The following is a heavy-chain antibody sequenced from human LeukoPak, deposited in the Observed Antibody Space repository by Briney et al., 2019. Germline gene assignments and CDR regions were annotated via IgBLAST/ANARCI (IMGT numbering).Heavy chain of an antibody. Sequence: GGSLRLSCAASGFTFSTYAMSWVRQAPGKGLEWVSLISGSGGSIYYADSVKGRFTISRDNSKNTLYLQMNSLRADDTAVYYCAKWDAYIESWGQGTLVTVSS. CDR2: ISGSGGSI. V-gene: IGHV3-23*01. D-gene: IGHD3-16*01. CDR1: GFTFSTYA. J-gene: IGHJ5*02. CDR3: AKWDAYIES.